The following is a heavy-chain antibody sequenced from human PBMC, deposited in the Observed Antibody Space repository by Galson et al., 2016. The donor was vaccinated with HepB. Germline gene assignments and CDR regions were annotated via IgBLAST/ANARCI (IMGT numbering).Heavy chain of an antibody. CDR1: GFIFTSYW. J-gene: IGHJ4*02. CDR3: ATQLDF. CDR2: INQDGSVK. Sequence: SLRLSCAASGFIFTSYWMDWVRQAPGKGLEWVANINQDGSVKYYVDSVRGRFTVSRDNSKNSLYLQMNSLRVEDTAVYYCATQLDFWGQGTLVTASS. V-gene: IGHV3-7*01.